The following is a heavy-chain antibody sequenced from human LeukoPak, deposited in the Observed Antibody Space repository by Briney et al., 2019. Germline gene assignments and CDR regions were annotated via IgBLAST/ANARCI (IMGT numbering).Heavy chain of an antibody. D-gene: IGHD1-20*01. V-gene: IGHV3-23*01. CDR3: AKRTDNWNIGGPFDY. CDR2: TRDSGGST. CDR1: GFSFSTYA. Sequence: GGSLRLSCAASGFSFSTYAMTWVRQAPGKGLEWVSATRDSGGSTYYADSVKGRFTISRDNSKSTLFLQMNSLRVEDTAIYYCAKRTDNWNIGGPFDYWGQGTLVTVSS. J-gene: IGHJ4*02.